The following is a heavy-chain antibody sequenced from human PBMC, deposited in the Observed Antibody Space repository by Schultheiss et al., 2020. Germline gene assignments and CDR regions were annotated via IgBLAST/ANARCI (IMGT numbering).Heavy chain of an antibody. CDR3: ARVPAPHYYYGMDV. CDR2: IYYSGST. D-gene: IGHD2-2*01. Sequence: SETLSLTCTVSGGSISSGGYYWSWIRQHPGKGLEWIGYIYYSGSTYYNPSLKSRVTISVDTSKNQFSLKLSSVTAADTAVYYCARVPAPHYYYGMDVWGQGTTVNVSS. CDR1: GGSISSGGYY. V-gene: IGHV4-31*03. J-gene: IGHJ6*02.